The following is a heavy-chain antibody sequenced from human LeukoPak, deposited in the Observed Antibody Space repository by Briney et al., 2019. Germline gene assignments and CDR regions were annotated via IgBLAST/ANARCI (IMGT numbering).Heavy chain of an antibody. CDR3: ARGERGWSGYYNYYYYGMDV. V-gene: IGHV1-69*04. J-gene: IGHJ6*02. CDR2: IIPILGIA. CDR1: VGTFSSYA. D-gene: IGHD3-3*01. Sequence: SVKVSCKASVGTFSSYAISWVRQAPGQRLEWMGRIIPILGIANYAQKFQGRVTITADKSTSTAYMELSSLRSEDTAVYYCARGERGWSGYYNYYYYGMDVWGQGTTVTVSS.